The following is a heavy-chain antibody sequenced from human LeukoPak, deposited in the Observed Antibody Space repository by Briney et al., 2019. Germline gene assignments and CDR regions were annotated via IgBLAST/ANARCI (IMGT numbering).Heavy chain of an antibody. Sequence: SETLSLTCSVSGGSIFRGDYYWSWIRQPPGKGLEWIGYIYYTGLTYYSPSLKSRAAISVDTSKSQFSLKLTSVTAADTAVYYCARGRDGYNRRPFYWGQGTLVTVSS. V-gene: IGHV4-30-4*01. J-gene: IGHJ4*02. CDR1: GGSIFRGDYY. D-gene: IGHD5-24*01. CDR2: IYYTGLT. CDR3: ARGRDGYNRRPFY.